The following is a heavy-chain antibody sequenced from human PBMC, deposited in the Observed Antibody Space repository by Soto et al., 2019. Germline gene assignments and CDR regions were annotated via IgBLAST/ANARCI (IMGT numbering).Heavy chain of an antibody. Sequence: KTSETLSLTCTVSGGSINSRGYYWTWIRQHPGKGLEWIGNIYYSGSIHFNPSLKSRLTMLVDTSENQFSLKLTSVTAADTAVYYCARQSESTGYFYGWFDPWGQGTLVTVS. CDR1: GGSINSRGYY. J-gene: IGHJ5*02. D-gene: IGHD3-9*01. CDR3: ARQSESTGYFYGWFDP. CDR2: IYYSGSI. V-gene: IGHV4-31*03.